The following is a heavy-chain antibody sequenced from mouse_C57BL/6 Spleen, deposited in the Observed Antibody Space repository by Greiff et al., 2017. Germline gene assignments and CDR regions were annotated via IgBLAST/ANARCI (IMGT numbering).Heavy chain of an antibody. CDR3: ARGGDYDYEGEVDY. CDR2: IYPGNGDT. J-gene: IGHJ2*01. CDR1: GYAFSSYW. V-gene: IGHV1-80*01. D-gene: IGHD2-4*01. Sequence: QVQLQQSGAELVKPGASVKISCKASGYAFSSYWMNWVKQRPGKGLEWIGQIYPGNGDTNYNGKFKGKATLTADKSSSTAYMQLSRLTSEDSAVYFCARGGDYDYEGEVDYWGQGTTLTVSS.